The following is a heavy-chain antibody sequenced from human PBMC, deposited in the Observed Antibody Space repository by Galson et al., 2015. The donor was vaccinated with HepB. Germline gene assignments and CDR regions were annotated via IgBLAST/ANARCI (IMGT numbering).Heavy chain of an antibody. CDR2: IYHSGST. D-gene: IGHD3-10*01. Sequence: LTCAVSGGSISSGGYSWSWIRQPPGKGLEWIGYIYHSGSTYYNPSLKSRVTISVDRSKNQFSLKLSSVTAADTAGYYCARVNTMVPRSRPFDPWGQGTLVTVSS. V-gene: IGHV4-30-2*01. CDR3: ARVNTMVPRSRPFDP. J-gene: IGHJ5*02. CDR1: GGSISSGGYS.